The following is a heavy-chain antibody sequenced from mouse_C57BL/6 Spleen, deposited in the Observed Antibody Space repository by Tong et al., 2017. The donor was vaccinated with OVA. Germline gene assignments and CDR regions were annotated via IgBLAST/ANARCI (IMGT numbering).Heavy chain of an antibody. CDR1: GYAFSSYW. D-gene: IGHD6-1*01. J-gene: IGHJ2*01. CDR2: IYPGDGDT. Sequence: VQLQESGPELVKPGASVKISCKASGYAFSSYWMNWVKRRPGKGLEWIGQIYPGDGDTNYNGKFKGKATLTADQSTSTACMQLNSLTAEDCAVYYCARAVFDYWGQGTTLTVSS. V-gene: IGHV1-80*01. CDR3: ARAVFDY.